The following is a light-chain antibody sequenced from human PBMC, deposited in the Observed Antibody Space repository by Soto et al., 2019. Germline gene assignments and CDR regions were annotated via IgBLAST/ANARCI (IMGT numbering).Light chain of an antibody. CDR1: SSDVGSYNY. V-gene: IGLV2-14*01. CDR3: SSYTSGSTLYV. Sequence: QSLLTQPASVSGSPGQSITISCTGTSSDVGSYNYVSWYQQHPGKAPRLMIYASSNRPSGVSHRFSGSRSGNTASLTISGLQAEDEADYFCSSYTSGSTLYVLGSGTKVTV. J-gene: IGLJ1*01. CDR2: ASS.